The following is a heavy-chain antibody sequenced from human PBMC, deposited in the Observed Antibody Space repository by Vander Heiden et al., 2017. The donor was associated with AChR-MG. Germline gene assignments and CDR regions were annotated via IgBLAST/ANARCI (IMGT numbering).Heavy chain of an antibody. D-gene: IGHD1-1*01. V-gene: IGHV4-39*01. CDR2: IYYSGNT. CDR1: GDTISSSSYY. Sequence: QLQLQESGPGLVKPSETLSLTCSAPGDTISSSSYYWGWIRHPPGKGLEWIGSIYYSGNTYYNPSLKSRVTMSVDTSKNQFSLKLSSVTAADTAVYYCGRLTGTTAPVDHWGQGTLVTVSS. CDR3: GRLTGTTAPVDH. J-gene: IGHJ4*02.